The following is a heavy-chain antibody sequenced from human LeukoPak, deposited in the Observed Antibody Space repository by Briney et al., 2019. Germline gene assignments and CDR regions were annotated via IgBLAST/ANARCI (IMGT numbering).Heavy chain of an antibody. J-gene: IGHJ4*02. CDR1: GFTFSSYG. Sequence: GRSLRLSCAASGFTFSSYGMLWVRQAPGKGLEWVAVIWYDGSNKYYADSVKGRFTISRDNSKNTLYLQMNSLRAEDTAVYYCAKEVDGGYSYGLVDYWGQGTLVTVSS. V-gene: IGHV3-33*06. CDR2: IWYDGSNK. CDR3: AKEVDGGYSYGLVDY. D-gene: IGHD5-18*01.